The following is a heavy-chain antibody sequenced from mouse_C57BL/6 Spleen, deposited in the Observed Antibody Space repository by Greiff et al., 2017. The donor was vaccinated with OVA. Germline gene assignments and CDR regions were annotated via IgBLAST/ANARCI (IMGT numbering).Heavy chain of an antibody. Sequence: QVQLKESGAELARPGASVKLSCKASGYTFTSYGISWVKQRTGQGLEWIGEIYPRSGNTYYNEKFKGKATLTADKSSSTAYMELRSLTSEDSAVYCSERRGDYDGPFDYWGQGTTLTVSS. CDR1: GYTFTSYG. J-gene: IGHJ2*01. V-gene: IGHV1-81*01. CDR2: IYPRSGNT. CDR3: ERRGDYDGPFDY. D-gene: IGHD2-4*01.